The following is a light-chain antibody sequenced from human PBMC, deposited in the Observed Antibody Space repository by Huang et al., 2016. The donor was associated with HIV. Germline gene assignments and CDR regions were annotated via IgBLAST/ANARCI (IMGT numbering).Light chain of an antibody. CDR2: DVS. CDR1: QSVSDY. CDR3: QHRSSWSLT. V-gene: IGKV3-11*01. J-gene: IGKJ4*01. Sequence: EVVLTQSPAILSLSPGARATLSCRASQSVSDYLAWYQQKPGQAPRLLIYDVSNRATGIPARFSGRGSGTDFTLTIDSLEPEDFAVYYCQHRSSWSLTFGGGTKVEIK.